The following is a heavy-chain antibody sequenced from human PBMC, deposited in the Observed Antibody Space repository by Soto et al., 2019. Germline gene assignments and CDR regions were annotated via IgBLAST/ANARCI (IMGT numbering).Heavy chain of an antibody. V-gene: IGHV4-31*03. D-gene: IGHD2-21*02. Sequence: PSETLSLTCTVSGGSISSGGYYWSWIRQHPGKGLEWIGYIYYSGSTYYNPSLKSRVTISVDTSKNQFSLKLSSVTAADTAVYYCARARVYCGGDCSLYYYYGMDVWGQGTTVTVSS. CDR2: IYYSGST. J-gene: IGHJ6*02. CDR3: ARARVYCGGDCSLYYYYGMDV. CDR1: GGSISSGGYY.